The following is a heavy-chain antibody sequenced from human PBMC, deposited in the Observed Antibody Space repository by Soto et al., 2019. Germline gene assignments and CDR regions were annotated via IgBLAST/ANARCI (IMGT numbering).Heavy chain of an antibody. D-gene: IGHD1-26*01. V-gene: IGHV1-69*01. CDR2: IIPIFGTA. CDR1: GRPFCSYA. J-gene: IGHJ4*02. Sequence: VKASSKASGRPFCSYAISWVRQAPGQGLEWMGGIIPIFGTANYAQKFQGRVTITADESTSTAYMELSSLRSEDTAVYYCASPQWELLLWGQGTLVTVSS. CDR3: ASPQWELLL.